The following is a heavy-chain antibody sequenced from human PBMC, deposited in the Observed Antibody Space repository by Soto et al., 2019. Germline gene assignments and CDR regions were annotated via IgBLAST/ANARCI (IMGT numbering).Heavy chain of an antibody. CDR2: IKSKTAGGTT. D-gene: IGHD5-12*01. Sequence: EVQLVESGGGLVKPGGSLRLSCAASGLTFSNAWMNWVRQAPGKGLEWVGRIKSKTAGGTTDYAAPVKGRFTISRDHSKNTLYLQINTLKPQETPVHCCTTAPDIVATRDYGGEGTLHTVSS. CDR3: TTAPDIVATRDY. J-gene: IGHJ4*02. CDR1: GLTFSNAW. V-gene: IGHV3-15*07.